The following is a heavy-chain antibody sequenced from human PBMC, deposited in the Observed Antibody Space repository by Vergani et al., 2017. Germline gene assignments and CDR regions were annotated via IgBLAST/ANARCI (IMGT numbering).Heavy chain of an antibody. J-gene: IGHJ6*03. V-gene: IGHV1-2*06. CDR2: INPNSGGT. CDR3: AGERVGDPYDYYYYMDV. Sequence: QVQLVQSGAEVKKPGASVKVPCKASGYTFTGYYMHWVRQAPGQGLEWRGRINPNSGGTNYAQKFQGRVTMTRDTSISTAYLELSRLGSDDTAVYYCAGERVGDPYDYYYYMDVWGKGTTVTVSS. D-gene: IGHD3-16*01. CDR1: GYTFTGYY.